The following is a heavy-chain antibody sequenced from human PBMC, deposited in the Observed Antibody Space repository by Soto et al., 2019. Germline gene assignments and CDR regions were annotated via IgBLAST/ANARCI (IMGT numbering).Heavy chain of an antibody. D-gene: IGHD6-19*01. J-gene: IGHJ4*02. CDR2: IKQDGSEK. CDR3: ARVKGLRGWYYFDY. CDR1: GFTFSSYW. V-gene: IGHV3-7*01. Sequence: GGSLRLSCAASGFTFSSYWMSWVRQAPGKGLEWVANIKQDGSEKYYVDSVKGRFTISRDNAKNSLYLQMNSLRAEDTAVYYCARVKGLRGWYYFDYWGQGTLVTVSS.